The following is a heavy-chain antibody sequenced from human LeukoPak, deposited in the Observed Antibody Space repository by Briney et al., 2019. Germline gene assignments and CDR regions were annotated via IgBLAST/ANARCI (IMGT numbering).Heavy chain of an antibody. J-gene: IGHJ4*02. D-gene: IGHD4-17*01. Sequence: GASVKVSCKASGGTFSSYAISWVRQAPGQGLEWMGWISAYNGNTNYAQKLQGRVTMTTDTSTSTAYMELRSLRSDDTAVYYCARGYYGDYEDYWGQGTLVTVSS. CDR1: GGTFSSYA. V-gene: IGHV1-18*01. CDR3: ARGYYGDYEDY. CDR2: ISAYNGNT.